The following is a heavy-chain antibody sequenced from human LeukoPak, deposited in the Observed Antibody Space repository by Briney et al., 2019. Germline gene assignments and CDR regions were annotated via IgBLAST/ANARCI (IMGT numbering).Heavy chain of an antibody. V-gene: IGHV3-7*01. Sequence: PGGSLRLSCAASGFTFSSSWLRWVGQAPGKGLGWVANIKQDGSEKYYVDSVKGRFTISRDNAKNSLYLQMNSLRAEDTAVYYCARDGSSSCRYWGQGTLVTVSS. D-gene: IGHD6-13*01. CDR2: IKQDGSEK. J-gene: IGHJ4*02. CDR1: GFTFSSSW. CDR3: ARDGSSSCRY.